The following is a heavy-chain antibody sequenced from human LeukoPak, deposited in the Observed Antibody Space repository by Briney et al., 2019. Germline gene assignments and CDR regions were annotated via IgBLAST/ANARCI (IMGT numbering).Heavy chain of an antibody. CDR3: ANGDYYYYYMDV. CDR2: TSSSSSYI. Sequence: EGSLRLSCAASGFSFSSYSMNWVRQAPGKGLEWVSSTSSSSSYIYYADSVKGRFTISRDNAKNSLYLQMNSLRAEDTAVYYCANGDYYYYYMDVWGKGTTVTISS. CDR1: GFSFSSYS. V-gene: IGHV3-21*01. D-gene: IGHD4-17*01. J-gene: IGHJ6*03.